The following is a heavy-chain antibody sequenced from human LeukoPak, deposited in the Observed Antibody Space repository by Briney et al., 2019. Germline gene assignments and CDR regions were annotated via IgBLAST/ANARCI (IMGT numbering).Heavy chain of an antibody. CDR1: GFTFSSYG. Sequence: GWSLRLSCAASGFTFSSYGMHWVRQAPGKGLEWVAVIWYDGSNKYYADSVKGRFTISRDNSKNTLYLQMNSLRAEDTAVYYCARSPPADYSSSWYFPSVYYFDYWGQGTLVTVSS. CDR3: ARSPPADYSSSWYFPSVYYFDY. J-gene: IGHJ4*02. CDR2: IWYDGSNK. V-gene: IGHV3-33*01. D-gene: IGHD6-13*01.